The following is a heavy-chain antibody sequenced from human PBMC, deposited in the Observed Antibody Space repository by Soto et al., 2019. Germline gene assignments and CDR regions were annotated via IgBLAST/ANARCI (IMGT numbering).Heavy chain of an antibody. CDR2: FSPNSGDT. V-gene: IGHV1-18*01. D-gene: IGHD6-25*01. Sequence: QVQLVQSEGEVKQPGASVGVSCKASGYTFTSYGISWVRQAPGQGLEWMGWFSPNSGDTRYAQNLQGRVTMTPDTSTSTAYKELRSLTSDDTALYYCAREMWTRSGPQNFFDYWGQGALVTVSS. CDR3: AREMWTRSGPQNFFDY. CDR1: GYTFTSYG. J-gene: IGHJ4*02.